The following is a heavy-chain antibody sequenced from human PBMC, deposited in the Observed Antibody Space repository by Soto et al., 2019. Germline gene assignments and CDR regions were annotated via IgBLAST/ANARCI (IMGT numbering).Heavy chain of an antibody. V-gene: IGHV3-66*01. CDR3: ARDPFPYDSSGYYSDSTKVADY. D-gene: IGHD3-22*01. Sequence: GGSLTLSCAASGFTVSSNYMSWVRQAPGKGLEWVSVIYSGGSTYYADSVKGRFTISRDNSKNTLYLQMNSLRAEDTAVYYCARDPFPYDSSGYYSDSTKVADYWGQGT. J-gene: IGHJ4*02. CDR1: GFTVSSNY. CDR2: IYSGGST.